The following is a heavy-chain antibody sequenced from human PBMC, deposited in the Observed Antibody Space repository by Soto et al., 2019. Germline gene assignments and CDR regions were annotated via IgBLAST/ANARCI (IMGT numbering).Heavy chain of an antibody. J-gene: IGHJ4*01. V-gene: IGHV5-51*01. D-gene: IGHD2-2*01. CDR3: ARHLVGSTRGSFDY. Sequence: GESLKISCKTSGYSFTSYWIGWVRQMPGKGMEWMGNIYPYDSDTRYSPSFQGQVTISADTSITTAYLQWSGLRASDTAMYFCARHLVGSTRGSFDYWGQGTLVTVPS. CDR2: IYPYDSDT. CDR1: GYSFTSYW.